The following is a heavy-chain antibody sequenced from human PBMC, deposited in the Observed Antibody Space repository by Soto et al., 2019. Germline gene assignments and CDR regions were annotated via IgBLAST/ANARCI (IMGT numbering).Heavy chain of an antibody. Sequence: QVQLQESGPGLVKPSETLSLTCTVSGGSISSYYWSWIRQPPGKGLEWIGYIYYTGSTNYNPSLNNRVTISVDKSKAQFPVHVTAVNAADKAVYYCANCNWYFDLWGRGTLVTVSS. CDR1: GGSISSYY. CDR3: ANCNWYFDL. J-gene: IGHJ2*01. CDR2: IYYTGST. V-gene: IGHV4-59*01.